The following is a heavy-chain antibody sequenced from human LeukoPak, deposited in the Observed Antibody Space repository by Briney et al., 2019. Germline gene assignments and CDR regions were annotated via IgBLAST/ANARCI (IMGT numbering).Heavy chain of an antibody. CDR1: GYTFTNYG. CDR2: ISPYNGNT. CDR3: ARDPRWELPPLDY. D-gene: IGHD1-26*01. V-gene: IGHV1-18*01. Sequence: GASVKVSCKASGYTFTNYGISWVRQAPGQGLGWMGWISPYNGNTNYAQKFQGRVTMTTDTSTSTAYMELRSLRSDGTAVFYCARDPRWELPPLDYWGQGTLVTVSS. J-gene: IGHJ4*02.